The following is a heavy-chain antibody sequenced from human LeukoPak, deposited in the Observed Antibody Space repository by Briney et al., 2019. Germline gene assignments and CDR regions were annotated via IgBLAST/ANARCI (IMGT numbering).Heavy chain of an antibody. CDR2: ISGSGGST. CDR1: GFTFSSYA. J-gene: IGHJ4*02. Sequence: PGGSLRLSCAASGFTFSSYAMSWVRQAPGKGLEWVSAISGSGGSTYYADSVKGRFTISRDNSKNTLYLQMNSLRAEDTAVYYCAKALGVRSGSYYNGQWGQGTLVTVSS. D-gene: IGHD3-10*01. V-gene: IGHV3-23*01. CDR3: AKALGVRSGSYYNGQ.